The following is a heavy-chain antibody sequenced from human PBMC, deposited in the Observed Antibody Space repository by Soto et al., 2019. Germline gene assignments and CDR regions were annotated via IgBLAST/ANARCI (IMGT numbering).Heavy chain of an antibody. J-gene: IGHJ4*02. Sequence: QTLSLTCAIAGDSVSSNSAAWNWIRQSPSRGLEWLGRTYYRSKWYHDYALSVKSRISINPDTSKNQISLQLNSVTPEDTAVYYCTRASYSSRWYWYFDYWGQGSPVTASS. V-gene: IGHV6-1*01. D-gene: IGHD6-13*01. CDR3: TRASYSSRWYWYFDY. CDR2: TYYRSKWYH. CDR1: GDSVSSNSAA.